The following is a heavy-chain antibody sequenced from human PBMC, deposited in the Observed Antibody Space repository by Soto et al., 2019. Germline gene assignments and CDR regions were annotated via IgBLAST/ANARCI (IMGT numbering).Heavy chain of an antibody. V-gene: IGHV3-13*01. CDR3: ARGRSNQYESSPPPKFDP. Sequence: LRLSCAASGFTFSTYDMHWVRQATGKGLEWVSAIGTIRDTYYLDSVKGRFTISRGNAKNSVYLQMNSLRAGDTAVYYCARGRSNQYESSPPPKFDPWGRGTLVTVSS. CDR1: GFTFSTYD. J-gene: IGHJ5*02. CDR2: IGTIRDT. D-gene: IGHD2-8*01.